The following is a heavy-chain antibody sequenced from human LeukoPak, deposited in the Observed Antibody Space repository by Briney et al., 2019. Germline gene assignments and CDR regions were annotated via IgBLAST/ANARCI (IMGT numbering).Heavy chain of an antibody. V-gene: IGHV5-51*01. J-gene: IGHJ4*02. CDR3: ARRAYCGGDCYLDY. CDR2: IYPGDSDT. D-gene: IGHD2-21*02. CDR1: GYSFTTYW. Sequence: KPGESLKISCKASGYSFTTYWIGWVRHMPGKGLEWMGIIYPGDSDTRYSPSFQGQVIISADKSINTAYLQWSSLKASDTAMYYCARRAYCGGDCYLDYWGQGTLVTVSS.